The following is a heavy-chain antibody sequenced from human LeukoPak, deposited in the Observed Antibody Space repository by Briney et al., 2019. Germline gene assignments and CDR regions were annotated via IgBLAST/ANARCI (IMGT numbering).Heavy chain of an antibody. V-gene: IGHV4-59*01. CDR1: GGSISSYY. CDR2: IYYSGSN. Sequence: SETLSLTCTVSGGSISSYYWSWIRQPPGKGLEWIGYIYYSGSNNYNPSLKSRVTISVDTSKNQFSLKLSSVTAADTAVYYCARGVVAALVYWGQGTLVTVSS. CDR3: ARGVVAALVY. D-gene: IGHD2-15*01. J-gene: IGHJ4*02.